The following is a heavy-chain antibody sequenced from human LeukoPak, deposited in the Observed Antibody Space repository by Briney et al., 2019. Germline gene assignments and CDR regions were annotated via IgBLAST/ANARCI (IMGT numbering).Heavy chain of an antibody. D-gene: IGHD2-15*01. V-gene: IGHV4-30-4*01. J-gene: IGHJ4*02. CDR3: ASLGYCSGGSCYFHDY. Sequence: PSQTLSLTCTVSGGSISSGDYYWSWIRQPPGKGLEWIGYIYYSGSTYYNPSLKSRVTISVDTSKNQFSLKLSSVTAADTAVYYCASLGYCSGGSCYFHDYWGQGTLVTVPS. CDR1: GGSISSGDYY. CDR2: IYYSGST.